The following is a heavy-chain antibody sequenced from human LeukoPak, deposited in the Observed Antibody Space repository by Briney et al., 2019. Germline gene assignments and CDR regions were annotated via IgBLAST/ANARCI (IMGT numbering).Heavy chain of an antibody. D-gene: IGHD3-9*01. J-gene: IGHJ6*02. V-gene: IGHV1-8*01. CDR3: ARGVRYFDWFYYYGMDV. CDR1: GYTFTSYD. CDR2: MNPNSGNT. Sequence: ASVKVSCKASGYTFTSYDINWVRQATGQGLEWMGWMNPNSGNTGYAQKFQGRVTMTRNTSISTAYMELSSLRSEDTAVYYCARGVRYFDWFYYYGMDVWGQGTTVTVSS.